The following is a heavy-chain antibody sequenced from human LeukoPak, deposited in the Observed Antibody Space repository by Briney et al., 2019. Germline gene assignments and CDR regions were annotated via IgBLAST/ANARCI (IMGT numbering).Heavy chain of an antibody. J-gene: IGHJ4*02. Sequence: SPSETLSLTCTVSGGSISSGGYYWSWIRQHPGKGLEWIGYIYYSGSTYYNPSLKSRVTISVDTSKNQFSLKLSSVTAADTAVYYCAREGSSMSMDYWGQGTLVTVSS. CDR3: AREGSSMSMDY. D-gene: IGHD2/OR15-2a*01. V-gene: IGHV4-31*03. CDR2: IYYSGST. CDR1: GGSISSGGYY.